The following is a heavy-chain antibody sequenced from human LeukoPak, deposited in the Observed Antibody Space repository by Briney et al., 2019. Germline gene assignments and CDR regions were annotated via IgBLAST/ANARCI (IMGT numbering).Heavy chain of an antibody. CDR3: ATRLGSSGSYGYYFDY. CDR2: IIPIFGTA. J-gene: IGHJ4*02. Sequence: SVKVSCKASGGTFSSYAISWVRQAPGQGLEWMGGIIPIFGTADYAQKFQGRVTITADKSTSTAYMELSSLRSEDTAVYYCATRLGSSGSYGYYFDYWGQGTLVTVSS. CDR1: GGTFSSYA. V-gene: IGHV1-69*06. D-gene: IGHD1-26*01.